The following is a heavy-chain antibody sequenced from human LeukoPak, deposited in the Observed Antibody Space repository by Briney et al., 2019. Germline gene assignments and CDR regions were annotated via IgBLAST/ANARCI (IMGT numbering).Heavy chain of an antibody. V-gene: IGHV1-69*05. CDR1: GGTFSSYA. Sequence: SVKVSCKASGGTFSSYAISWVRQAPGQGLEWMGGIIPIFGTANYAQKFQGRVTITTDESTSTAYMELSSLRSEDTAVYYCARVSGYSYGWNDAFDIWGQGTMVTVSS. CDR2: IIPIFGTA. D-gene: IGHD5-18*01. J-gene: IGHJ3*02. CDR3: ARVSGYSYGWNDAFDI.